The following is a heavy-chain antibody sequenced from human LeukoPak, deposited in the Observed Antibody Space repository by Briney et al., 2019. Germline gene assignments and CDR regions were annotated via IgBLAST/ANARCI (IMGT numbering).Heavy chain of an antibody. CDR2: MNPNSGNT. CDR3: ARVKSIAARPRFGY. Sequence: ASVKVSCKASGYTFTSYDINWVRQATGQGLEWMGWMNPNSGNTGYAQKFQGRVTMTRNTSISTAYMELSSLGSEDTAVYYCARVKSIAARPRFGYWGQGTLVTVSS. CDR1: GYTFTSYD. V-gene: IGHV1-8*01. D-gene: IGHD6-6*01. J-gene: IGHJ4*02.